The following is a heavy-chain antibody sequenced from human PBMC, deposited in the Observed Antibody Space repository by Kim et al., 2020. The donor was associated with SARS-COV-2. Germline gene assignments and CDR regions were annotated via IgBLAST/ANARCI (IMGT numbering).Heavy chain of an antibody. V-gene: IGHV1-2*06. CDR3: ARDYYFDFWGGPNNANDY. CDR2: INPNTGDT. J-gene: IGHJ4*02. CDR1: GYTFAGHY. D-gene: IGHD3-3*01. Sequence: ASVKVSCKASGYTFAGHYIHWVRQAPGQGLEWMGRINPNTGDTNFAQKFQGRVTMTRDTSIRTAYMELSRLRSDDTAVYYCARDYYFDFWGGPNNANDYWGQGTLVTVSS.